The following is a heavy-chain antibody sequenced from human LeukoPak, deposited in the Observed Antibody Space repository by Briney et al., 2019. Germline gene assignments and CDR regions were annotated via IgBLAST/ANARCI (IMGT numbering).Heavy chain of an antibody. CDR1: GFTFSSYA. J-gene: IGHJ4*02. D-gene: IGHD1-14*01. Sequence: GRSLRLSCAASGFTFSSYAIHWVRQAPGKGLEWVAVISYDGSNKYYADSVKGRFTISRDNSKNTLYLQMNSLRAEDTAVYYCARECSLYRYLDYWGQGTLVTVSS. CDR3: ARECSLYRYLDY. V-gene: IGHV3-30-3*01. CDR2: ISYDGSNK.